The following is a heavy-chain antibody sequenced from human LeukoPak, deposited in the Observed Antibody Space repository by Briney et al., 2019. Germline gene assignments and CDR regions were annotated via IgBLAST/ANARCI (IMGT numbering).Heavy chain of an antibody. J-gene: IGHJ3*02. D-gene: IGHD5-24*01. Sequence: GGSLRLSCAASGFTLSGSSMHWVRQASGKGLEWVGRIRSKAHSYATAYAASVKGRFTISRDDSKNTAYLQMNSLKSDDTAVYYCTRPPRNDYNYAFDIWGQGTMVTVSS. CDR1: GFTLSGSS. CDR2: IRSKAHSYAT. CDR3: TRPPRNDYNYAFDI. V-gene: IGHV3-73*01.